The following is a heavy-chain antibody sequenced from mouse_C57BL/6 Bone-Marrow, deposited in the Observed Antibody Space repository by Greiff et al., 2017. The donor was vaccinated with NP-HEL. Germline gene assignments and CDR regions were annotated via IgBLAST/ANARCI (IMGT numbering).Heavy chain of an antibody. D-gene: IGHD2-2*01. CDR1: GFTFSDYG. Sequence: EVQLVESGGGLVKPGGSLKLSCAASGFTFSDYGMHWVRQAPEKGLEWVAYISSGSSTIYYADTVKGRFTISRDNAKNTLFLQMTSLRSEDTAMYYCAKSSDYGYDRFAYWGQGTLVTVSA. CDR3: AKSSDYGYDRFAY. CDR2: ISSGSSTI. V-gene: IGHV5-17*01. J-gene: IGHJ3*01.